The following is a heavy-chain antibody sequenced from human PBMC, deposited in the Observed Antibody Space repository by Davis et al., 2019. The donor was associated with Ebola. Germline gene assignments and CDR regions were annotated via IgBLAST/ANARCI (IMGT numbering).Heavy chain of an antibody. D-gene: IGHD5-24*01. CDR3: ARGRWLQSYYFDY. CDR2: IWYDGSNK. CDR1: GFTFSSYA. Sequence: GESLKISCAASGFTFSSYAMHWVRQAPGKGLEWVAVIWYDGSNKYYADSVKGRFTISRDNSKNTLYLQMNSLGAEDTAVYYCARGRWLQSYYFDYWGQGTLVTVSS. J-gene: IGHJ4*02. V-gene: IGHV3-33*08.